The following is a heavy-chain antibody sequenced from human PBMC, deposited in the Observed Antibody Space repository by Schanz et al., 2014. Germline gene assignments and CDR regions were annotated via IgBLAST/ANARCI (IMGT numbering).Heavy chain of an antibody. V-gene: IGHV4-34*01. J-gene: IGHJ4*02. CDR3: VRGVGAWEQRIFDY. D-gene: IGHD1-26*01. CDR1: GGSFSGYW. Sequence: QVQLQQWGAGLLKPSETLSLTCAFSGGSFSGYWWTWVRQSPGKGLEWIGEVNHGGYTNYNPSLRGGVTVSVDMSKKQSSLRLSSVTAADTAAYYCVRGVGAWEQRIFDYWGKGTLVTVSS. CDR2: VNHGGYT.